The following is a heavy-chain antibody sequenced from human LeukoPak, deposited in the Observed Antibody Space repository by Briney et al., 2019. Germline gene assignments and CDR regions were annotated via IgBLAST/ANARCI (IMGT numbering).Heavy chain of an antibody. CDR2: ISGSGGST. V-gene: IGHV3-23*01. D-gene: IGHD6-13*01. CDR1: GFTFSSYA. J-gene: IGHJ4*02. CDR3: ETTAAGLFDY. Sequence: GGSLRLSCAASGFTFSSYAMSWVRQAPGKGLGWVSAISGSGGSTYYADSVKGRFTISRDNSKNTLYLQMNSLRAEDTAVYYCETTAAGLFDYWGQGTLVTVSS.